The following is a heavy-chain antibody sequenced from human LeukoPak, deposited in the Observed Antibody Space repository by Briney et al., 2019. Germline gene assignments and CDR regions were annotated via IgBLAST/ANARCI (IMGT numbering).Heavy chain of an antibody. Sequence: ASVKVSCKASVYTFTSYYLYWVRQSPGQPLEWMGVINPSGGSTTSAQKFQGRVTMSRDTSTSTVYMELRRLRSEDTAVYYCARGPGPADDGGGYCFDYWGQGALVTVSS. D-gene: IGHD3-22*01. J-gene: IGHJ4*02. CDR1: VYTFTSYY. CDR2: INPSGGST. V-gene: IGHV1-46*01. CDR3: ARGPGPADDGGGYCFDY.